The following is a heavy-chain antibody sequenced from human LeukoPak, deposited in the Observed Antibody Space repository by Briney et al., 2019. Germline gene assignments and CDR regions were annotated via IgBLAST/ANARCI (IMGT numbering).Heavy chain of an antibody. V-gene: IGHV4-39*01. CDR2: IYYSGST. CDR1: GGSISSSSYY. D-gene: IGHD3-10*01. Sequence: PSETLSLTCPVSGGSISSSSYYWGWIRQPPGKGLEWIGSIYYSGSTYYNPSLKSRVTISVDTSKNQFSLKLSSVTAADTAVYYCARHGLQYGFSPPYGAFDIWGQGTMVTVSS. J-gene: IGHJ3*02. CDR3: ARHGLQYGFSPPYGAFDI.